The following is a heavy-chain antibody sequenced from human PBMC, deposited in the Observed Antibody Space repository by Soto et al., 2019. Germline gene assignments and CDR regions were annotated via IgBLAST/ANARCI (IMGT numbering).Heavy chain of an antibody. CDR2: ITNINIRM. CDR3: ARVKVMTHKSRWFDP. V-gene: IGHV3-11*01. D-gene: IGHD6-13*01. Sequence: PGGSMRLSCAVSGFNFNDYHMSWIRQAPGTGLEWVSQITNINIRMYYADSVKGRFTISMDNAKKSLYLQMDSLRAEDTAIYFCARVKVMTHKSRWFDPLGRGTLVTVSS. J-gene: IGHJ5*02. CDR1: GFNFNDYH.